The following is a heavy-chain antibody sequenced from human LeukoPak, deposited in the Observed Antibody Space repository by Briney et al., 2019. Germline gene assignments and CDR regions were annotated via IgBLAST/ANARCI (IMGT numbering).Heavy chain of an antibody. Sequence: SETLSLTCAVYGGSFSGYYWSWIRQPPGKGLEWIGEINHSGSTNYNPSLKGRVTISVDTSKNQFSLKLSSVTAADTAVYYCARAPLRIPRGDYWGQGTLVTVSS. CDR1: GGSFSGYY. J-gene: IGHJ4*02. CDR3: ARAPLRIPRGDY. V-gene: IGHV4-34*01. D-gene: IGHD2/OR15-2a*01. CDR2: INHSGST.